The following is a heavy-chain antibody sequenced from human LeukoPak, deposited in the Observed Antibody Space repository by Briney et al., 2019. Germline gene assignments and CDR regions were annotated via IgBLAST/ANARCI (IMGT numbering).Heavy chain of an antibody. CDR3: VRENRYCSGGSCYSAASDDAFDI. CDR2: ISIYNGKT. J-gene: IGHJ3*02. Sequence: ASVKVSCKASGYTFSNYGISWVRQAPGQGLEWVGWISIYNGKTNYAQKFQGRVSMTTDTSTSTAYMELRSLRSDDMAVYYCVRENRYCSGGSCYSAASDDAFDIWGQGTMVTVSS. CDR1: GYTFSNYG. D-gene: IGHD2-15*01. V-gene: IGHV1-18*03.